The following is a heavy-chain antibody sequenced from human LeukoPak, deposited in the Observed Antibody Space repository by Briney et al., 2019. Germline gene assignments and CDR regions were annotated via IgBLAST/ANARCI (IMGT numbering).Heavy chain of an antibody. CDR2: IYTSGST. CDR3: ARDNVELLWFGELVNWFDP. J-gene: IGHJ5*02. Sequence: SETLSLTCTVSGGSISSGSYYWSWIRQPPGKGLEWIGRIYTSGSTNYNPSLKSRVTISVDTSKNQFSLKLSSVTAADTAVYYCARDNVELLWFGELVNWFDPWGQGTLVTVSS. D-gene: IGHD3-10*01. V-gene: IGHV4-61*02. CDR1: GGSISSGSYY.